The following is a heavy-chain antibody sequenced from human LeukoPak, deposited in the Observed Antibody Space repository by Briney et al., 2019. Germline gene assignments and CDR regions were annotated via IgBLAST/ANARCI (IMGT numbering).Heavy chain of an antibody. CDR3: TISGSHIDY. V-gene: IGHV3-15*01. J-gene: IGHJ4*02. D-gene: IGHD1-26*01. CDR1: GFTFTYAW. CDR2: IKSETDGGTT. Sequence: GGSLKLSCEASGFTFTYAWMSWFGQAQGKGLECVGRIKSETDGGTTAYGSPVKGRFTISGDDSKKTLFLQINTLKTEDTAIYYCTISGSHIDYWGQGTLVTVSS.